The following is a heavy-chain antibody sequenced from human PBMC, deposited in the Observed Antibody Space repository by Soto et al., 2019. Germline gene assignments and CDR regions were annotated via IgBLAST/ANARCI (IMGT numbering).Heavy chain of an antibody. Sequence: SVKVFCKASGGTFSSSAISWVRQAPGQGLEWMGGIIPIIGTANYAQKFQGRVTITADESTSTAYMELSSLRSEDTAVYYCANARIAYLEAAAGRRGRCFGPWGQGTLVTVSS. CDR3: ANARIAYLEAAAGRRGRCFGP. V-gene: IGHV1-69*13. D-gene: IGHD6-13*01. CDR2: IIPIIGTA. CDR1: GGTFSSSA. J-gene: IGHJ5*02.